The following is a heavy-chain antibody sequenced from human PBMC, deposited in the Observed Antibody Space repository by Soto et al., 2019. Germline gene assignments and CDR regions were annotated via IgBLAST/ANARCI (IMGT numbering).Heavy chain of an antibody. D-gene: IGHD2-2*02. Sequence: GASVKVSCKASGYTFTSYGISWVRQAPGQGLEWMGWISAYNGNTNYAQKLQDRVTMTTDTSTSTAYMELRSLRSDDTAVYYCARGIEYCSSTSCYTDWFDPWGQGTLVTVSS. J-gene: IGHJ5*02. V-gene: IGHV1-18*01. CDR3: ARGIEYCSSTSCYTDWFDP. CDR2: ISAYNGNT. CDR1: GYTFTSYG.